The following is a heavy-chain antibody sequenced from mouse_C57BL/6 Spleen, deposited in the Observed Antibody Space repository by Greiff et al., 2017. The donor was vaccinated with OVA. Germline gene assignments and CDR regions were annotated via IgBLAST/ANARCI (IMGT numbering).Heavy chain of an antibody. CDR3: TGPFLTYGSEMDY. V-gene: IGHV6-3*01. CDR1: GFTFSNYW. CDR2: IRLKSDNYAT. D-gene: IGHD1-1*01. J-gene: IGHJ4*01. Sequence: EVHLVESGGGLVQPGGSMKLSCVASGFTFSNYWMNWVRQSPEKGLEWVAQIRLKSDNYATHYAESVKGRFTISRDDSKSSVYLQMNNLRAEDTGIYYCTGPFLTYGSEMDYWGQGTSVTVSS.